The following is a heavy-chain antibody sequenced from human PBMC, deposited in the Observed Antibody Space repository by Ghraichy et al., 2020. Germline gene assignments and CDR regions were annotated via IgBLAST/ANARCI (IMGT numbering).Heavy chain of an antibody. D-gene: IGHD6-19*01. CDR1: GFTFSSYG. Sequence: GGSLRLSCAASGFTFSSYGMHWVRQAPGKGLEWVAVISYDGSNKYYADSVKGRFTISRDNSKNTLYLQMNSLRAEDTAVYYCARPTVYSSGWTLADGMDVWGQGTTVTVSS. J-gene: IGHJ6*02. CDR2: ISYDGSNK. V-gene: IGHV3-30*03. CDR3: ARPTVYSSGWTLADGMDV.